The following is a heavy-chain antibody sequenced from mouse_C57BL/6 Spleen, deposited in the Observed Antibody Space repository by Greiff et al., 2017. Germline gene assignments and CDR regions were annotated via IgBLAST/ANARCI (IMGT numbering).Heavy chain of an antibody. CDR2: IHPNRGST. J-gene: IGHJ2*01. CDR1: GYPFTSYW. Sequence: QVQLQQSGAELVQPGASVKLSCKASGYPFTSYWMHWVKQRPGQGLEWIGMIHPNRGSTNYNEKFTSKATLTVDKSSSTAYMHLSSLTSEDSAVYYCAREDYYGSSFGYWGQGTTLTVSS. D-gene: IGHD1-1*01. CDR3: AREDYYGSSFGY. V-gene: IGHV1-64*01.